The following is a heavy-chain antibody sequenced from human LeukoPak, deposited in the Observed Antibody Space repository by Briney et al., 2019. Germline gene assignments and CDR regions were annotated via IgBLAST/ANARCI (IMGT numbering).Heavy chain of an antibody. V-gene: IGHV3-21*01. Sequence: GGSLILSCAASGFTFSSYSMNWVRQAPGKGLEWVSSISSSSSYIYYADSVKGRFTISRDNAKNSLYPQMNSLRAEDTAVYYCARGNGAAAPPFDYWGQGTLVTVSS. D-gene: IGHD6-13*01. CDR1: GFTFSSYS. CDR3: ARGNGAAAPPFDY. J-gene: IGHJ4*02. CDR2: ISSSSSYI.